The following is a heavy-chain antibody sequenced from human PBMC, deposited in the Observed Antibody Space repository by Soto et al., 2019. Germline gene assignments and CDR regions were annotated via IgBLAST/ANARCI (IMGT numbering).Heavy chain of an antibody. CDR1: GFTFSMYG. CDR2: VYYDGHNK. V-gene: IGHV3-33*01. Sequence: QVQLVESGGGVVQPGRSQRLSCAASGFTFSMYGMHWVRQAPGKGLEWMATVYYDGHNKYYADSVRGRFTISRDNSKNMVYLQMNSPRAEDTAVYYCARDPPSTLGSFDIWGRGTMVTVSS. CDR3: ARDPPSTLGSFDI. D-gene: IGHD2-2*01. J-gene: IGHJ3*02.